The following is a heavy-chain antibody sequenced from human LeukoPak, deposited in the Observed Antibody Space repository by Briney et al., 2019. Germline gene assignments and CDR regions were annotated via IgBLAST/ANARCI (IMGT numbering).Heavy chain of an antibody. J-gene: IGHJ6*03. V-gene: IGHV4-59*01. CDR1: GGSISSDY. CDR3: ARSPRYYYYYYMDV. Sequence: PSETLSLTCTVSGGSISSDYWSWIRQPPGKGLEWVGYIYYSGSTNYNPSLKSRVTISVDTSKNQFSLKLSSVTAADTAVYYCARSPRYYYYYYMDVWGKGTTVTISS. CDR2: IYYSGST.